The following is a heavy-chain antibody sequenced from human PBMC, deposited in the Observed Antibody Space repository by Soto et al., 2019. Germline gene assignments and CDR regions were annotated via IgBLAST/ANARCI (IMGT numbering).Heavy chain of an antibody. J-gene: IGHJ5*02. CDR3: AKVGATTSWFDP. Sequence: ASVKVSCKASGYTFTSYGISWVRQAPGQGLEWMGWISAYNGNTNYAQKLQGRVTMATDTSTSTAYMELRSLRSDDTAVYYCAKVGATTSWFDPWGQGTLVTVSS. D-gene: IGHD1-26*01. CDR2: ISAYNGNT. V-gene: IGHV1-18*01. CDR1: GYTFTSYG.